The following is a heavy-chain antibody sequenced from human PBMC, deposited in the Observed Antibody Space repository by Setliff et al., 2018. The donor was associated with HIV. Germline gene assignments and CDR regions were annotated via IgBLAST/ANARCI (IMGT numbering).Heavy chain of an antibody. D-gene: IGHD1-26*01. CDR1: GFAFSGHQ. J-gene: IGHJ4*02. Sequence: GGSLRLSCAASGFAFSGHQMSWVRQAPGKGLEWVAKIKQDGTETLYVDSVKGRLTISRENANNLVYLQMNSLRVEDTAVYFCARWGSGSYERVFDYWGQGMLVTVSS. CDR2: IKQDGTET. CDR3: ARWGSGSYERVFDY. V-gene: IGHV3-7*01.